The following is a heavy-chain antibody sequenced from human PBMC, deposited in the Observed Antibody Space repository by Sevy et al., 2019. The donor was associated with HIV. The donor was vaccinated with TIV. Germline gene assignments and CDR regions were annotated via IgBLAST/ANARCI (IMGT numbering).Heavy chain of an antibody. D-gene: IGHD6-6*01. V-gene: IGHV3-21*01. J-gene: IGHJ4*02. CDR3: AREGWGGAARPNYFDY. CDR2: ISSSSRYI. Sequence: GGSLRLSCAASGFMFSSDSMNWVRQAAGKGLEWVSSISSSSRYIYYADSVKGRFTISRDNAKNSLSLQMNSLRAEDTAVYYCAREGWGGAARPNYFDYWGQGTLVTVSS. CDR1: GFMFSSDS.